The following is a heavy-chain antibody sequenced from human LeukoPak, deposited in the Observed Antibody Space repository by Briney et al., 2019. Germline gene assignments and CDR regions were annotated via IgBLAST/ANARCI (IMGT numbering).Heavy chain of an antibody. Sequence: ASVKVSCKASGYTFTSYGISWVRQAPGQGLEWMGWISAYNGNTNYAQKLQGRVTMTADTSTSTAYMELSRLRSDDTAVYYCAREYSGSQDGFDIWGQGTMVTVSS. J-gene: IGHJ3*02. V-gene: IGHV1-18*01. CDR2: ISAYNGNT. CDR1: GYTFTSYG. CDR3: AREYSGSQDGFDI. D-gene: IGHD1-26*01.